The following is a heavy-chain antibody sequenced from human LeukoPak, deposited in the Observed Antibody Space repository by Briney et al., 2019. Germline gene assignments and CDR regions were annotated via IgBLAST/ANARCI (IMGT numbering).Heavy chain of an antibody. Sequence: GGPLRLSCAASGFTFSSYDMHWVRHATGKGLEWASAIGTAGDPYYPGSVKGRFTISRENAKNSLYLQMNNLRAGDTAVYYCARARALVGMDVWGKGTTVTVSS. CDR2: IGTAGDP. CDR1: GFTFSSYD. V-gene: IGHV3-13*05. D-gene: IGHD2-15*01. J-gene: IGHJ6*04. CDR3: ARARALVGMDV.